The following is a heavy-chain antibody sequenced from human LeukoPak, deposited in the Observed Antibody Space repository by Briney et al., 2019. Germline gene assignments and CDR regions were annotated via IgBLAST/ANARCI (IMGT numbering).Heavy chain of an antibody. CDR3: ARVLQWLELFPPGQGFDI. J-gene: IGHJ3*02. CDR1: GGSISSSSYY. D-gene: IGHD6-19*01. Sequence: SETLSLTCTVSGGSISSSSYYWGWIRQPPGKGLEWIGSIYYSGSTYYNPSLKSRVSISVDTSKNRFSLKLSSVTAADTAVYYYARVLQWLELFPPGQGFDIWGQGTMVTVSS. CDR2: IYYSGST. V-gene: IGHV4-39*07.